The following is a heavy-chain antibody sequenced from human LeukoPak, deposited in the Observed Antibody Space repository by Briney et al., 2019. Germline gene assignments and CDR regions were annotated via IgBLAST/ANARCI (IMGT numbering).Heavy chain of an antibody. D-gene: IGHD4-17*01. CDR2: ISGSGATT. CDR3: AKALPTASRYYHGMDV. V-gene: IGHV3-23*01. CDR1: GFTFSTYA. J-gene: IGHJ6*04. Sequence: GGSLRLSCAASGFTFSTYAMSWVPHAPGKGLEWVSTISGSGATTYYAASVKGRFTISRDNSKNTLYLQTNSLRAEDTAVYYCAKALPTASRYYHGMDVWGKGTTVTVSS.